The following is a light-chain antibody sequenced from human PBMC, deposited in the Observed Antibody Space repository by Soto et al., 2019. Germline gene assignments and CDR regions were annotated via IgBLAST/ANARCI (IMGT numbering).Light chain of an antibody. CDR2: GAS. Sequence: EIVMTQSPSTLSVSAGERATLSWGASQSVSSNLAWYQQKPGQAPRLLIYGASTRATGIPARFSGSGYGTEFNLTISSLQPEDFAVYYCQQFSSYPLTFGGGTKVDIK. J-gene: IGKJ4*01. CDR1: QSVSSN. V-gene: IGKV3-15*01. CDR3: QQFSSYPLT.